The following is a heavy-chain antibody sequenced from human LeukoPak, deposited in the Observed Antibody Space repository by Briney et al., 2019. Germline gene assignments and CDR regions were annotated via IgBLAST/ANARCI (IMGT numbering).Heavy chain of an antibody. J-gene: IGHJ4*02. D-gene: IGHD1-26*01. CDR2: INWNGGST. CDR3: ARDPRVGATPYYFDY. CDR1: GFTFDDYG. Sequence: GGSLRLSCAASGFTFDDYGMSWVRQAPGRGLEWVSGINWNGGSTGYADSVKGRFTISRDNAKNSLYLQMSSLRAEDTALYYCARDPRVGATPYYFDYWGQGTLVTVSS. V-gene: IGHV3-20*04.